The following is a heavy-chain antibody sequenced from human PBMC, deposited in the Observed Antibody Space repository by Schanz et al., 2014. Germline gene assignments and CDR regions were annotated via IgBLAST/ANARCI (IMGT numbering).Heavy chain of an antibody. J-gene: IGHJ4*02. V-gene: IGHV3-7*01. D-gene: IGHD1-26*01. CDR1: GFSFSDYW. CDR2: IKLDGSEK. Sequence: EVQLVESEGGLVQPGGSLRLSCEGSGFSFSDYWMSWVRQAPGEGLVWVANIKLDGSEKYYVDSVKGRFTISRDNAKNSLYLQMNSLTAEDTAVYYCAKYGTGKGVSFEYWGQGTLVTVSS. CDR3: AKYGTGKGVSFEY.